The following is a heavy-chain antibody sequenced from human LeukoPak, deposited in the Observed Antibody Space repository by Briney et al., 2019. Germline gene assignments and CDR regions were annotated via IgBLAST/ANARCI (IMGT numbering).Heavy chain of an antibody. D-gene: IGHD1-26*01. CDR2: VYTDGTT. V-gene: IGHV4-4*07. CDR3: ARQDSKVGAYTGPYYFDY. J-gene: IGHJ4*02. CDR1: GGSISSYY. Sequence: TSETLSLTCTVSGGSISSYYWSWIRQPAGKGLEWIGRVYTDGTTSYNPSLKSRVTMSVDTSKNQFSLNLNSVTAADTAMYYCARQDSKVGAYTGPYYFDYWGQGTLVTVSS.